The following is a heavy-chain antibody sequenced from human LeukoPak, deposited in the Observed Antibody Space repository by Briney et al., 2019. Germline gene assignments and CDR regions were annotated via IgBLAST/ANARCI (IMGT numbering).Heavy chain of an antibody. J-gene: IGHJ6*03. V-gene: IGHV3-7*01. CDR2: IKQDGSEK. CDR3: ARDGGYSSSWYTRIYYYYYMDV. Sequence: GGSLRLSCAASGFTFSSYWMSWVRQAPGKGLEWVANIKQDGSEKYYVDSVKGRFTISRDNAKNSLYLQMNSLRAEDTAVYYCARDGGYSSSWYTRIYYYYYMDVWGKGTTVTVSS. D-gene: IGHD6-13*01. CDR1: GFTFSSYW.